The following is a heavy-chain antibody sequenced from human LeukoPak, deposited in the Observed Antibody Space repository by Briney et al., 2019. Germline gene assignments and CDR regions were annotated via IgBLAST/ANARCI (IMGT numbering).Heavy chain of an antibody. J-gene: IGHJ4*02. CDR1: GGSFSGYY. V-gene: IGHV4-34*01. CDR2: INHSGST. CDR3: ARVDRGYSSSWPRFDY. D-gene: IGHD6-13*01. Sequence: SETLSLTCAVYGGSFSGYYWSWIRQPPGKGLEWIGEINHSGSTNYNPSLKSRVTISVDTSKNQFSLKLSSVTAADTAVYYCARVDRGYSSSWPRFDYWGQGTLVTVSS.